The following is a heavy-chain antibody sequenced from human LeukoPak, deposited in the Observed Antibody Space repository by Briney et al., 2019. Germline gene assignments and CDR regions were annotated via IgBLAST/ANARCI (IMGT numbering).Heavy chain of an antibody. CDR3: ARAPDCSGGSCHGWFDY. D-gene: IGHD2-15*01. V-gene: IGHV3-53*01. CDR1: GFTVSSNY. J-gene: IGHJ4*02. Sequence: GGSLRLSCAASGFTVSSNYMSWVRQAPGKGLECVSVIYSAGTPYYPDSVKGRFNISRDKSENTPYRQMNSRRVEDTAVYYCARAPDCSGGSCHGWFDYWGQGTLVTVSS. CDR2: IYSAGTP.